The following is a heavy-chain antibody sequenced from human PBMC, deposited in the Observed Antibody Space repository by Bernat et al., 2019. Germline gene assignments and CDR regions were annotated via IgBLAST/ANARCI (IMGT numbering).Heavy chain of an antibody. Sequence: EVQLVESGGVVVQPGGSLRLSCAASGFTFDDYTIHWVRQAPGQGLEWVSLISWDGGSTYYADSVKGRFTISRDNSKNSLYLQMNSLRTEDTALYYCAKEGRAGSHFDYWGQGTLVTVSS. CDR1: GFTFDDYT. CDR3: AKEGRAGSHFDY. V-gene: IGHV3-43*01. CDR2: ISWDGGST. J-gene: IGHJ4*02. D-gene: IGHD3-10*01.